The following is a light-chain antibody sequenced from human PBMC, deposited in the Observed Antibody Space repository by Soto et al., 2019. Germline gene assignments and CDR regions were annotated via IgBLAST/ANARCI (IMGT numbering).Light chain of an antibody. CDR2: GAS. V-gene: IGKV3-15*01. CDR1: QSVSSD. CDR3: QQYNNWPRT. J-gene: IGKJ1*01. Sequence: EIVLTLSPGTLSLSRGERATVSCRASQSVSSDVAWYHQKPGQAPRLLIYGASTRATGIPARFSGFGSGTEFTLTINCLQPEDFAVYYCQQYNNWPRTFGHGTKVDIK.